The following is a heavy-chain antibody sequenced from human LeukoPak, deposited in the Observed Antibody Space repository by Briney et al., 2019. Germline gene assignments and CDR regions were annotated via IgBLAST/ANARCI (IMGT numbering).Heavy chain of an antibody. V-gene: IGHV4-59*01. CDR2: IYHSGST. J-gene: IGHJ4*02. CDR1: GDSISSYY. CDR3: ATGYSSTWYYFDY. D-gene: IGHD6-13*01. Sequence: SETLSLTCTVSGDSISSYYWSWIRQPPGKGLEWIGYIYHSGSTNYNPSLKSRVTISADTSKDQFSLKLASVTSADTAVYYCATGYSSTWYYFDYWGQGTLVTVSS.